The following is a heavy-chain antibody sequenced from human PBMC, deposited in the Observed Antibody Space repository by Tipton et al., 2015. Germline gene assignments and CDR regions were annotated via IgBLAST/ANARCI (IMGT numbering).Heavy chain of an antibody. V-gene: IGHV4-61*01. J-gene: IGHJ6*02. CDR3: ARDLEHGMDV. D-gene: IGHD5-24*01. Sequence: TLSLTCTVSGGSVSSGSAYHWSWIRQPPGKGLEWIGNIDYSGTKNYNPSLKSRVTISLDTSKNQFSLKLSSVTAADTAVYYCARDLEHGMDVWGQGPTVTVSS. CDR2: IDYSGTK. CDR1: GGSVSSGSAYH.